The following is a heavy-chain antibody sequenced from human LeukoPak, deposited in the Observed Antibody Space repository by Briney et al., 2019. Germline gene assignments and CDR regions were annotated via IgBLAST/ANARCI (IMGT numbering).Heavy chain of an antibody. Sequence: AGSLRLSCAASGFTFSTYWMTWVRQAPGKGLEWVADIDKEGSQKYYVDSVKGRFTISRDNAKNSLHLQMNSLRAEDTAVYYCARNPLRRFDYWGQGTLVTVSS. CDR3: ARNPLRRFDY. CDR2: IDKEGSQK. V-gene: IGHV3-7*04. CDR1: GFTFSTYW. J-gene: IGHJ4*02.